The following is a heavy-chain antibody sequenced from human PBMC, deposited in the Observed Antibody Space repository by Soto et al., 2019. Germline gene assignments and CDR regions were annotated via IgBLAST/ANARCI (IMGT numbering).Heavy chain of an antibody. CDR2: ISSSSSYI. V-gene: IGHV3-21*01. CDR1: GFTFSSYS. D-gene: IGHD3-22*01. J-gene: IGHJ3*02. CDR3: ARDNLRITMIVVVMAEWGAFDI. Sequence: GGSLRLSCAASGFTFSSYSMNWVRQAPGKGLEWVSSISSSSSYIYYADSVKGRFTISRDNAKNSLYLQMNSLRAEDTAVYYCARDNLRITMIVVVMAEWGAFDIWGQGTMVTVSS.